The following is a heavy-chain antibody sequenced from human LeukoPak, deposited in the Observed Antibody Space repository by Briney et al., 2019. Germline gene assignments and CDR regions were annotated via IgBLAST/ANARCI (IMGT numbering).Heavy chain of an antibody. CDR2: IYYSGST. J-gene: IGHJ4*02. D-gene: IGHD6-6*01. CDR3: ARVSLRGEYSRSRTYYFDY. V-gene: IGHV4-31*03. Sequence: SETLSLTCTVSGGSISSGGYYWSWIRQHPGKGLEWIGYIYYSGSTYYNPSLKSRVTISVDTSKNQFSLKLSSVTAADTAVYYCARVSLRGEYSRSRTYYFDYWGQGTLVTVSS. CDR1: GGSISSGGYY.